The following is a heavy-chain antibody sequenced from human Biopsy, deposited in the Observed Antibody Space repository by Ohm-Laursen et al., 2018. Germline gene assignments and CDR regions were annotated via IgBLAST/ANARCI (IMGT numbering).Heavy chain of an antibody. CDR3: TLEGAGFDN. D-gene: IGHD3-10*01. CDR2: IRSKAKSYAT. Sequence: SLRLSCAASGFTFSASPVHWVRQASGKGLEWVGRIRSKAKSYATAYAASVTGSFTSSRNNSKNMTYLQMNSMKTEDTAGYNCTLEGAGFDNWGQGTLVTVSS. J-gene: IGHJ4*02. CDR1: GFTFSASP. V-gene: IGHV3-73*01.